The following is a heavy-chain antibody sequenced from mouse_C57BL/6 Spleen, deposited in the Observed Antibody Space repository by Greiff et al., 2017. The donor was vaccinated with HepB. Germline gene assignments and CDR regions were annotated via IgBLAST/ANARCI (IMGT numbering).Heavy chain of an antibody. CDR1: GFTFSSYA. CDR3: TRDYYYGSSYLFAY. J-gene: IGHJ3*01. Sequence: EVKLMESGEGLVKPGGSLKLSCAASGFTFSSYAMSWVRQTPEKRLEWVAYISSGGDYIYYADTVKGRFTISRDNARNTLYLQMSSLKSEDTAMYYCTRDYYYGSSYLFAYWGQGTLVTVSA. D-gene: IGHD1-1*01. V-gene: IGHV5-9-1*02. CDR2: ISSGGDYI.